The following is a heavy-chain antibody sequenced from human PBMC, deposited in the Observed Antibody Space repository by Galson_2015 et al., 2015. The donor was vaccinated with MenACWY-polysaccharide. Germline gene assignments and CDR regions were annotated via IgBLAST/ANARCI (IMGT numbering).Heavy chain of an antibody. Sequence: SLRLSCAASGFSLGAWYMSWLRQAPGKGLEWLSYISKSGDSIYYGDPVKGRFAISRDNAKNSLYLQLNSLEVEDTAIYYCARGHYGLDVWGQGTTVTVSS. V-gene: IGHV3-11*01. CDR1: GFSLGAWY. CDR3: ARGHYGLDV. CDR2: ISKSGDSI. J-gene: IGHJ6*02.